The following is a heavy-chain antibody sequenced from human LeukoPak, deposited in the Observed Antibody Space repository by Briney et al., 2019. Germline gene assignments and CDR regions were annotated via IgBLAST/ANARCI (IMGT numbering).Heavy chain of an antibody. CDR1: GFTFSSYG. J-gene: IGHJ4*02. CDR2: IRYDGSNK. D-gene: IGHD1-1*01. CDR3: ARAIPGTTGYDY. Sequence: GGSLRLSCAASGFTFSSYGMHWVRQAPGKGLEWVAFIRYDGSNKYYADSVKGRFTISRDNSMNTLYLQVGSLRGEDTAVYYCARAIPGTTGYDYWGQGTLVSVSS. V-gene: IGHV3-30*02.